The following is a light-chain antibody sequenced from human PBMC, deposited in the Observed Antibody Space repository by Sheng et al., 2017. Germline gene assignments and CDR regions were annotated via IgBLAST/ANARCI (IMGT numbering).Light chain of an antibody. V-gene: IGLV3-19*01. CDR1: SLRNYF. Sequence: SSELTQDPAVSVAPGQTVRITCQGDSLRNYFASWYQQKPGQAPVLVIYGQNNRPSGIPDRFSGSSSGDTASLTITGAQAEDEADYYCNSRDSSGNLYVFGTGTKVTVL. J-gene: IGLJ1*01. CDR2: GQN. CDR3: NSRDSSGNLYV.